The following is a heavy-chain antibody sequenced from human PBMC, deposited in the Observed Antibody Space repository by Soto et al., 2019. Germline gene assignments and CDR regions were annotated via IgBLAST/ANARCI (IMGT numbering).Heavy chain of an antibody. CDR1: GGSFIGYY. D-gene: IGHD2-2*01. J-gene: IGHJ5*02. CDR2: INHSGST. Sequence: SLTCAVYGGSFIGYYWSRIRQPPGKGLEWIGEINHSGSTNYNPSLKSRVTISVDTSENQFSLKLSSVTAADTAVYYCAREVSIPNLNWFDPWGQGTLVTVSS. V-gene: IGHV4-34*01. CDR3: AREVSIPNLNWFDP.